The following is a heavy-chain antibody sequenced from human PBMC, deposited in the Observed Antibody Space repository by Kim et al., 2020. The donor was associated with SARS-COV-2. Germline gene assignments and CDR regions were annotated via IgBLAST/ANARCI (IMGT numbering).Heavy chain of an antibody. CDR2: INPNSGGT. CDR1: GYTFTGYY. J-gene: IGHJ6*02. D-gene: IGHD4-17*01. CDR3: ARGDTTVVTRAYYYYGMDV. V-gene: IGHV1-2*02. Sequence: ASVKVSCKASGYTFTGYYMHWVRQAPGQGLEWMGWINPNSGGTNYAQKFQGRVTMTRDTSISTAYMELSRLRSDDTAVYYCARGDTTVVTRAYYYYGMDVWGQGTTVTVSS.